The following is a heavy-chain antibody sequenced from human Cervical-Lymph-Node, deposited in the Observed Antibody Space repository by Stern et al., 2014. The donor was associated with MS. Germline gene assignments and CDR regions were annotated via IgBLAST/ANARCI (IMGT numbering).Heavy chain of an antibody. Sequence: QVQLVESGGGVVQPGRSLRISCAASGFTYSTYGMHWVRQAPVKGLEWVAVIWYDGTNKYYADSVKGRFTISGDNSKNTLFLQMNSLRAEDTAVYYCARDETFGSGWSSFAFWGQGTLVTVSS. D-gene: IGHD6-19*01. CDR1: GFTYSTYG. CDR2: IWYDGTNK. V-gene: IGHV3-33*01. CDR3: ARDETFGSGWSSFAF. J-gene: IGHJ4*02.